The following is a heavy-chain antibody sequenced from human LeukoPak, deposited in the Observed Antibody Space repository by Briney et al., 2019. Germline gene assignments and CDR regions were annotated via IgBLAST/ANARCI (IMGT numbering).Heavy chain of an antibody. D-gene: IGHD3-9*01. J-gene: IGHJ4*02. CDR2: ISPNSGDT. V-gene: IGHV1-2*02. CDR1: GYTFSDYH. CDR3: ARGFWYDILTGYTDDY. Sequence: ASVRVSCKASGYTFSDYHMHWVRQAPGQGLDWMGWISPNSGDTKFAQKFRGRVTMTRDTSISTAYMELSSLRSEDTAVYYCARGFWYDILTGYTDDYWGQGTLVTVSS.